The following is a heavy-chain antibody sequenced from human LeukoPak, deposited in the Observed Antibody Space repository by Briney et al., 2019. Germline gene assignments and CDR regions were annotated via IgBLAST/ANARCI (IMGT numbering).Heavy chain of an antibody. V-gene: IGHV4-59*01. Sequence: SETLSLTCTVSGGSISSYYWSWIRQPPGKGLEWIGYIYYSGSTNYSPSLKSRVTISVDTSKNQFSLKLSSVTAADTAVYYCARDAAILTGYSYFDYWGQGTLVTVSS. CDR1: GGSISSYY. D-gene: IGHD3-9*01. CDR3: ARDAAILTGYSYFDY. CDR2: IYYSGST. J-gene: IGHJ4*02.